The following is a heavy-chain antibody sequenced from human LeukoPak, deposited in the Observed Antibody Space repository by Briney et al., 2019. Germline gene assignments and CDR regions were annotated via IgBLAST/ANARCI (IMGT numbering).Heavy chain of an antibody. V-gene: IGHV4-4*07. CDR3: ARAHSYGYWFDP. CDR1: GVSISSYY. Sequence: YPSETLSLTCTVSGVSISSYYWSWIRQPAGKGLEWVGRIYTSGSTNYNPSLKSRVTISVHTSKNQFSLKLSSVTAADTAVYYCARAHSYGYWFDPWGQGTLVTVSS. J-gene: IGHJ5*02. CDR2: IYTSGST. D-gene: IGHD5-18*01.